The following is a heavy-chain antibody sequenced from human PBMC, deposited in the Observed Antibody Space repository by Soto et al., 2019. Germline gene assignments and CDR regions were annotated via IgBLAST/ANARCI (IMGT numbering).Heavy chain of an antibody. V-gene: IGHV1-69*01. Sequence: QVQLVQSGAEVKKPGSSVKVSCKASGGTFSSYAISWVRQAPGQGLEWMGGIIPIFGTANYAQKFQGRVTITADESTRTADMELSSLRSEDTAVYYCARAVLRYFDWLYYFDYWGQGTLVTVSS. D-gene: IGHD3-9*01. CDR2: IIPIFGTA. CDR1: GGTFSSYA. J-gene: IGHJ4*02. CDR3: ARAVLRYFDWLYYFDY.